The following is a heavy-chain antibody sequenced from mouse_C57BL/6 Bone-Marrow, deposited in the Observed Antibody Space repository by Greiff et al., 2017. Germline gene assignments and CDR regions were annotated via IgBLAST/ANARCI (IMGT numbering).Heavy chain of an antibody. D-gene: IGHD2-5*01. CDR2: ISNLAYSI. V-gene: IGHV5-15*04. Sequence: DVKLVESGGGLVQPGGSLKLSCAASGFTFSDYGLAWVRQAPRKGPEWVAFISNLAYSIYYADTVTGRFTISRENAKNTLYREMRSLRDEDTAMYYCARRGYSNYDWYFDVWGTGTTVTVSS. CDR3: ARRGYSNYDWYFDV. CDR1: GFTFSDYG. J-gene: IGHJ1*03.